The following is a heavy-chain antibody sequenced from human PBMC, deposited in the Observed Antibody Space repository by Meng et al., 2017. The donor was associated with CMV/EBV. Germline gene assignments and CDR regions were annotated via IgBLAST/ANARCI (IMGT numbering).Heavy chain of an antibody. D-gene: IGHD5-12*01. Sequence: GESLKIFCAASGFTFSDYYMSWIRQAPGKGLEWVSYISSSGSTIYYADSVKGRFTISRDNAKNSLYLQMNSLRAEDTAVYYCARRYSGYDFDYWGQGTLVTVSS. CDR3: ARRYSGYDFDY. CDR1: GFTFSDYY. V-gene: IGHV3-11*01. J-gene: IGHJ4*02. CDR2: ISSSGSTI.